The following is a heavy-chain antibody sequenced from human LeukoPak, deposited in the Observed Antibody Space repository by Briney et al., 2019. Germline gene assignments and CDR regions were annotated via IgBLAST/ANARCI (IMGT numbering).Heavy chain of an antibody. CDR3: ARTAHPRMVRGVIDY. D-gene: IGHD3-10*01. Sequence: SETLSLTCAVYGGSFSGYYWSWIRQPPGKGLEWIGEINHSGSTNYNPSLKSRVTISVDTSKNQFSLKLSYVTAADTAVYYCARTAHPRMVRGVIDYWGQGTLVTVSS. CDR1: GGSFSGYY. CDR2: INHSGST. V-gene: IGHV4-34*01. J-gene: IGHJ4*02.